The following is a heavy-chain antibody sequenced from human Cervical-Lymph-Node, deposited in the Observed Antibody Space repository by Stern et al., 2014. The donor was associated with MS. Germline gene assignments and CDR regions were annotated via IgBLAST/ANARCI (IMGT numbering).Heavy chain of an antibody. J-gene: IGHJ5*02. D-gene: IGHD3-22*01. Sequence: QVQLQESGPGLVKPSETLSLTCTVSGGSISSYYWSWIRQPPGKGLEWIGYIYYSGSTNYNPSLKSRVTISVDTSKNQFSLKLSSVTAADTAVYYCAREAYYYDSSGLLNWFDPWGQGTLVTVSS. CDR3: AREAYYYDSSGLLNWFDP. V-gene: IGHV4-59*01. CDR2: IYYSGST. CDR1: GGSISSYY.